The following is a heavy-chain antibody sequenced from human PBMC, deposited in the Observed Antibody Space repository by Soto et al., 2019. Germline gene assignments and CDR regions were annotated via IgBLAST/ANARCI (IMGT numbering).Heavy chain of an antibody. CDR1: GFTFSDYY. V-gene: IGHV3-11*06. CDR3: ARDGGEVIPAAIGGGYGMDV. J-gene: IGHJ6*02. CDR2: ISGSNIYT. Sequence: QVQLVESGGGLVKPGGSLRLSCAASGFTFSDYYMSWIRQAPGKGLEWISYISGSNIYTNYADSVKGRFTISRDNANNSLYLQMDSLRVEYTAVYYCARDGGEVIPAAIGGGYGMDVWGQGTTVTVSS. D-gene: IGHD2-2*01.